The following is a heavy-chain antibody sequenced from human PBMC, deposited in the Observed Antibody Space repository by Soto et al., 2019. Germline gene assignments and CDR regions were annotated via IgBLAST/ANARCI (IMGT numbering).Heavy chain of an antibody. D-gene: IGHD2-15*01. CDR2: IYYSGST. V-gene: IGHV4-39*01. CDR1: GGSLSSSSYY. J-gene: IGHJ4*02. CDR3: ASPRLDCIGGSCPFDY. Sequence: SETLSLTCTVSGGSLSSSSYYWGWIRQPPGKGLEWIGSIYYSGSTYYNPSLKSRDTISVDMSKNQFSLKLSSVTAADTAVYYCASPRLDCIGGSCPFDYWGQGALVTVSS.